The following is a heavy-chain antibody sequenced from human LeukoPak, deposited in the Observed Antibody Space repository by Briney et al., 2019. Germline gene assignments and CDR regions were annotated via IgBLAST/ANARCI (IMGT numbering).Heavy chain of an antibody. CDR2: INPSGGST. J-gene: IGHJ4*02. CDR1: GYTFTNYY. D-gene: IGHD1-26*01. V-gene: IGHV1-46*01. CDR3: ARDSGVGVTTFVDY. Sequence: GASVKVSCKASGYTFTNYYIHWVRQAPGQGLEWMGMINPSGGSTTYAQKSQGGVTMTRDTSTSTVYMELSSLRSEDTAVYYCARDSGVGVTTFVDYWARESWSPSPQ.